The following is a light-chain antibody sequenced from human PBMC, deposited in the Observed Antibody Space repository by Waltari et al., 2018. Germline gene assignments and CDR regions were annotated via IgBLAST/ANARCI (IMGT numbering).Light chain of an antibody. V-gene: IGLV3-21*04. CDR2: YDS. CDR3: LVWHSTSDHHGV. Sequence: SYVVTQSPSVSVAPGATARITCGGDNIGSTSVHWYPQRPGQAPVLVISYDSDRPSGIPERFSGSNSGNTATLTISWVEAEDEADYYCLVWHSTSDHHGVFGGGTKLTVL. J-gene: IGLJ2*01. CDR1: NIGSTS.